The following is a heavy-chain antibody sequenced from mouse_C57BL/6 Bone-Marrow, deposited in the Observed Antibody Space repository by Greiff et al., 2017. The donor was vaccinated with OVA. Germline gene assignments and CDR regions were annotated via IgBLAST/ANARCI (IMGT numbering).Heavy chain of an antibody. CDR1: GYAFSSSW. CDR3: ARAVITTVVRYFDV. V-gene: IGHV1-82*01. J-gene: IGHJ1*03. Sequence: VMLVESGPELVKPGASVKISCKASGYAFSSSWMNWVKQRPGKGLEWIGRIYPGDGDTNYNGKFKGKATLTADKSSSTAYMQLSILTSEDSAFYFCARAVITTVVRYFDVWGTGTTVTVSS. D-gene: IGHD1-1*01. CDR2: IYPGDGDT.